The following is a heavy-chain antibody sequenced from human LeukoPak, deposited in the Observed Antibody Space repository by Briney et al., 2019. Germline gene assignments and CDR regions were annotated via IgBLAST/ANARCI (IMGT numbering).Heavy chain of an antibody. CDR3: VRGGAPGAFDI. D-gene: IGHD6-25*01. Sequence: PGGSLRLSCAASGFSFSDHYMGWIRQAPGKGLEWVGRSRNKVNSYTTEYAASVKGRCTISRDDSKKSLYLQMNSLKNEDTAVYYCVRGGAPGAFDIWGQGTMVTVSS. V-gene: IGHV3-72*01. CDR1: GFSFSDHY. J-gene: IGHJ3*02. CDR2: SRNKVNSYTT.